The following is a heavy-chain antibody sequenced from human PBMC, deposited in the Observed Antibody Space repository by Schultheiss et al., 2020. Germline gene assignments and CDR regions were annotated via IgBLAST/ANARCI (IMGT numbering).Heavy chain of an antibody. CDR2: ISAYNGNT. CDR1: GYTFTSYG. J-gene: IGHJ5*02. V-gene: IGHV1-18*01. Sequence: ASVKVSCKASGYTFTSYGISWVRQAPGQGLEWMGWISAYNGNTNYAQKLQGRVTMTRNTSISTAYMELSSLRSEDTAVYYCARGLKVRPAAGTIWFDPWGQGTLVTVSS. D-gene: IGHD6-13*01. CDR3: ARGLKVRPAAGTIWFDP.